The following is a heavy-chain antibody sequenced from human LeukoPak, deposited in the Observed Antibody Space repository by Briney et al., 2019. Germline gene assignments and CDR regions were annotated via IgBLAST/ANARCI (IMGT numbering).Heavy chain of an antibody. CDR1: GGSISSYY. CDR3: ARAGSYAPLDAFDI. J-gene: IGHJ3*02. CDR2: IYYSGST. V-gene: IGHV4-59*01. D-gene: IGHD1-26*01. Sequence: SETLSLTCTVSGGSISSYYWSWIRQPPGKGLEWIGYIYYSGSTNYNPSLKSRVTISVDTSKNQFSLKLSSVTGADTAVYYCARAGSYAPLDAFDIWGQGTMVTVSP.